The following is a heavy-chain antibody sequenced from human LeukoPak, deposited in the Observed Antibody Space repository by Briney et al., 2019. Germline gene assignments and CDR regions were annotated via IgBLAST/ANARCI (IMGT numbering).Heavy chain of an antibody. CDR1: GGSISSGGYY. V-gene: IGHV4-31*03. CDR2: IYYSGST. D-gene: IGHD6-19*01. Sequence: NPSETLSLTCTVSGGSISSGGYYWSWIRQHPGKGLEWIGYIYYSGSTYYSPSLKSRVTISVDTSKNQFSLKLSSVTAADTAVYYCATVLGILRGRGWYYFDYWGQGTLVTVSS. J-gene: IGHJ4*02. CDR3: ATVLGILRGRGWYYFDY.